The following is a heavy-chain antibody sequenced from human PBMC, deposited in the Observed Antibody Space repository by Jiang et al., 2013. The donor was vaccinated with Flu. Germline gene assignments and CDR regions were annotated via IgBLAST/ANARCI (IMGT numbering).Heavy chain of an antibody. CDR1: GGSVSSGSYY. CDR2: IYYSGST. Sequence: TVSGGSVSSGSYYWSWIRQPPGKGLEWIGYIYYSGSTNXNPSLKSRVTISVDTSKNQFSLKLSSVTAADTAVYYCAREGRVATITGGLYYFDYWGQGTLVTVSS. J-gene: IGHJ4*02. V-gene: IGHV4-61*01. CDR3: AREGRVATITGGLYYFDY. D-gene: IGHD5-12*01.